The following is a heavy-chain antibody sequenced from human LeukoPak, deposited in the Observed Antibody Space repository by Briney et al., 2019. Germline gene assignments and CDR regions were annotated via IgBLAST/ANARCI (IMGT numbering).Heavy chain of an antibody. V-gene: IGHV4-61*01. D-gene: IGHD2-15*01. CDR1: GGSVSSGSYY. CDR3: ARQYCSGGSCYWYFDL. Sequence: PSETLSLTCTVSGGSVSSGSYYWSWIRQPPGKGLEWIGYIYYSGSTNYNPSLKSRVTISVDTSKNQFSLKLSSVTAADTAVYYCARQYCSGGSCYWYFDLWGRGTLVTVSS. J-gene: IGHJ2*01. CDR2: IYYSGST.